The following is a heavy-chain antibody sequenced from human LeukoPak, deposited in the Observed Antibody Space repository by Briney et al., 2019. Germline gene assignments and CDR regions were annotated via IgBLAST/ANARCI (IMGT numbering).Heavy chain of an antibody. CDR3: ARGTVDTAMVPDF. J-gene: IGHJ4*02. Sequence: SETLSITCTVSGGSISSGGYYWNWIRQHPGKGLEWIGYIYSSGRIYYNPSLKSRITISVDTSNNQFSLKLSSVTAADTAVYYCARGTVDTAMVPDFWGQGTLVTVSS. CDR2: IYSSGRI. CDR1: GGSISSGGYY. D-gene: IGHD5-18*01. V-gene: IGHV4-31*03.